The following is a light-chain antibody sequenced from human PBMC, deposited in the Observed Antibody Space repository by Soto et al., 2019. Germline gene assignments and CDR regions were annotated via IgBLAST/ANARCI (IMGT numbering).Light chain of an antibody. CDR3: LQHNSYPWT. CDR1: QDISNY. J-gene: IGKJ5*01. V-gene: IGKV1-17*03. CDR2: AAS. Sequence: IQMTQSPSTMSASVGYRVTITGLASQDISNYLAWFQQKPGKVPKRLIYAASSLQSGVPSRFGGSGSGTEFTLTITSLQPEDFATYYCLQHNSYPWTFGQGTRLEIK.